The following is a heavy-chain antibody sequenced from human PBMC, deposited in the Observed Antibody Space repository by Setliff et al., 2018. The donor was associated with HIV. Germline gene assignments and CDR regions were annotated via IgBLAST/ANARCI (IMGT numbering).Heavy chain of an antibody. CDR3: VRGYRSAWNSWFDA. D-gene: IGHD6-19*01. CDR2: LNPSEGTT. J-gene: IGHJ5*02. CDR1: GFTFNHYA. Sequence: ASVKVSCKASGFTFNHYALSWVRQAPGQGLEWMGILNPSEGTTSFAQKFQGRVTMTRDTSTSTVYMDLSSLRADDTAVYYCVRGYRSAWNSWFDAWGQGTRVTVSS. V-gene: IGHV1-46*02.